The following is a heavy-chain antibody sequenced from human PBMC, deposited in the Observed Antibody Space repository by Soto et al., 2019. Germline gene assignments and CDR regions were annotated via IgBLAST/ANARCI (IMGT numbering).Heavy chain of an antibody. CDR3: AREFITMVRGVIITGGDYYYYGMDV. D-gene: IGHD3-10*01. Sequence: SLRLSCAASGFTFSSYGMHWVRQAPGKGLERVAVIWYDGSNKYYADSVKGRFTISRDNSKNTLYLQMNSLRAEDTAVYYCAREFITMVRGVIITGGDYYYYGMDVWGQGTTVTVSS. J-gene: IGHJ6*02. V-gene: IGHV3-33*01. CDR2: IWYDGSNK. CDR1: GFTFSSYG.